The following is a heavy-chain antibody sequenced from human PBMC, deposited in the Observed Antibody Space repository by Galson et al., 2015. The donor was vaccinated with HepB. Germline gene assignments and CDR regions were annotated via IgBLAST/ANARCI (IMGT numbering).Heavy chain of an antibody. V-gene: IGHV4-34*01. D-gene: IGHD3-10*01. CDR1: GGSFSGYY. J-gene: IGHJ4*02. CDR2: INHSGST. CDR3: ARGRLVYYGSGSYYKTRYYFDY. Sequence: LSLTCAVYGGSFSGYYWSWIRQPPGKGLEWIGEINHSGSTNYNPSLKSRVTISVDTSKNQFSLKLSSVTAADTAVYYCARGRLVYYGSGSYYKTRYYFDYWGQGTLVTVSS.